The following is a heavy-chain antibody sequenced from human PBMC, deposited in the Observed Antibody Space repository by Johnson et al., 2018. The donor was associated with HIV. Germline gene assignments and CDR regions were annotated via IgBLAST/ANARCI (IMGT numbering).Heavy chain of an antibody. D-gene: IGHD6-13*01. CDR1: GFTFSSYA. CDR2: ISYDGSNK. V-gene: IGHV3-30*14. Sequence: QVQLVESGGGVVQPGRSLRLSCAASGFTFSSYAMHWVRQAPGKGLEWVAVISYDGSNKYYANSVKGRFTISRDNFKNTLYLQMGSLTAEDMAVYYCARRRYSTSWQEAFDIWGRGTMVTVSS. CDR3: ARRRYSTSWQEAFDI. J-gene: IGHJ3*02.